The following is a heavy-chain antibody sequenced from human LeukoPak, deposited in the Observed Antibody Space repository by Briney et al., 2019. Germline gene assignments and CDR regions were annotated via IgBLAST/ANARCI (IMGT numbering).Heavy chain of an antibody. CDR1: GFTFSSYA. J-gene: IGHJ6*02. CDR3: ARDPPVDYGNYFVV. Sequence: QAGGSLRLSCAASGFTFSSYAMSWVRQAPGRGLECVSVIYSGGNTYYADSVKGRFTISRHNSKNTLYLQMNSLRAEDTAVYYCARDPPVDYGNYFVVWGQGTTVTVSS. CDR2: IYSGGNT. V-gene: IGHV3-53*04. D-gene: IGHD4-17*01.